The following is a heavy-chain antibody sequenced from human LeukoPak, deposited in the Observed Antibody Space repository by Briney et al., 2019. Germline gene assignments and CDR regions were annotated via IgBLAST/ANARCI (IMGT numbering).Heavy chain of an antibody. J-gene: IGHJ4*02. V-gene: IGHV3-48*03. CDR3: ARDGYCSSTSCYGGY. CDR2: ISSSGSTI. CDR1: GFTFSSYE. Sequence: GGSLTLSCAASGFTFSSYERNWVRQAPGKGLEWVSYISSSGSTIYYADSVKGRFTISRDNAKNSLYLQMNSLRAEDTAVYYCARDGYCSSTSCYGGYWGQGTLVTVSS. D-gene: IGHD2-2*01.